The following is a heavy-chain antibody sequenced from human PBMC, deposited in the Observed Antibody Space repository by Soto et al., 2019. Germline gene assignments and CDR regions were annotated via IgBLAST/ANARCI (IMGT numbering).Heavy chain of an antibody. Sequence: ASVKVSCKASGYTFTSYGISWVRQAPGQGLEWMGWISAHYGTTNYAQKFQGRVTMTTETSTSTAYMELRSLRSGDTAVYYCARDGSRSWYSVWGQGTLVTVSS. CDR3: ARDGSRSWYSV. D-gene: IGHD6-13*01. V-gene: IGHV1-18*01. CDR1: GYTFTSYG. J-gene: IGHJ4*02. CDR2: ISAHYGTT.